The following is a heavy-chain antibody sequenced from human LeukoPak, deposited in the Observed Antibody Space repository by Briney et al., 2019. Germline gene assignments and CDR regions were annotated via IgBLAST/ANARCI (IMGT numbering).Heavy chain of an antibody. J-gene: IGHJ4*02. CDR3: ARVEKAGGLFSGSGSLDY. CDR2: ISSSSSYI. CDR1: GFTFSSYS. V-gene: IGHV3-21*01. D-gene: IGHD3-10*01. Sequence: PGGSLRLSCAASGFTFSSYSMNWVRQAPGKGLEWVSSISSSSSYIYYADSVKGRFTISRDNAKNSLYLQMNSLRAEDTAVYYCARVEKAGGLFSGSGSLDYWGQGTLVTVSS.